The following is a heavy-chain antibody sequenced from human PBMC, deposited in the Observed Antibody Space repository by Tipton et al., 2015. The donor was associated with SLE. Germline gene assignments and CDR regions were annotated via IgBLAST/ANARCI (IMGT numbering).Heavy chain of an antibody. J-gene: IGHJ3*02. CDR1: GGSFSGYY. CDR2: INHSGST. CDR3: ARPSSTSWYAAFDI. V-gene: IGHV4-34*01. D-gene: IGHD6-13*01. Sequence: LRLSCAVYGGSFSGYYWSWIRQPPGKGLEWIGEINHSGSTNYNPSLKSRVTISVDTSKNQFSLKLSSVTAADTAVYYWARPSSTSWYAAFDIWGQGTMVAVSS.